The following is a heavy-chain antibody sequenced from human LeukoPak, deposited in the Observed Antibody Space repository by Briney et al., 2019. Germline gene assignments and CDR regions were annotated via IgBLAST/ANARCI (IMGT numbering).Heavy chain of an antibody. CDR3: ASHDILTPFRDY. V-gene: IGHV4-39*07. CDR1: GGSISGTSYY. J-gene: IGHJ4*02. Sequence: RPSETLSLTCSVSGGSISGTSYYWAWIRQPPGKGLEWIGTIYYSGTTYYSPSLKSRVTITVDTSKNQFSLKLTSVTAADTAVYYCASHDILTPFRDYWGQGTLVTVSS. CDR2: IYYSGTT. D-gene: IGHD3-9*01.